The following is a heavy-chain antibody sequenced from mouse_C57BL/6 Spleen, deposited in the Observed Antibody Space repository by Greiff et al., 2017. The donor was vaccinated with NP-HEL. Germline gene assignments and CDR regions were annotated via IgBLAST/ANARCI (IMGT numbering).Heavy chain of an antibody. J-gene: IGHJ2*01. CDR1: GYSFTDYN. Sequence: VQLQQSGPELVKPGASVKMSCKASGYSFTDYNMNWVKQSNGKSLEWIGVINPNYGTTSYNQKFKGKATLTVDQSSSTAYMQLSSLTSEDAADYYGARSRGYDCYYNFDYWGQGTTLTVSS. V-gene: IGHV1-39*01. D-gene: IGHD2-3*01. CDR3: ARSRGYDCYYNFDY. CDR2: INPNYGTT.